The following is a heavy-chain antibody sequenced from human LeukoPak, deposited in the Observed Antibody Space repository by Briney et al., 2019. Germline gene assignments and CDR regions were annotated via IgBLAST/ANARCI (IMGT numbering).Heavy chain of an antibody. Sequence: ASVKVSCKASGYTFSSYGISWVRQAPGQGLEWMGWISAYNGNTNYAQKLQGRVTMTTDTSTSTAYMELRSLRSDDTAVYYCARDVRPLGWNDGAAFDIWGQGTMVTVSS. CDR3: ARDVRPLGWNDGAAFDI. CDR2: ISAYNGNT. CDR1: GYTFSSYG. V-gene: IGHV1-18*01. J-gene: IGHJ3*02. D-gene: IGHD1-1*01.